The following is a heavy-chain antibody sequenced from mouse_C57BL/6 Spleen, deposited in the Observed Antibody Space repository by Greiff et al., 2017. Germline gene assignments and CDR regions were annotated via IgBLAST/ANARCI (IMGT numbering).Heavy chain of an antibody. Sequence: VQGVESGAELVKPGASVKISCKASGYAFSSYWMNWVKQRPGKGLEWIGQIYPGDGDTNYNGKFKGKATLTADKSSSTAYMQLSSLTSEDSAVYFCARALTTWYFDVWGTGTTVTVSS. CDR2: IYPGDGDT. D-gene: IGHD2-12*01. CDR3: ARALTTWYFDV. J-gene: IGHJ1*03. CDR1: GYAFSSYW. V-gene: IGHV1-80*01.